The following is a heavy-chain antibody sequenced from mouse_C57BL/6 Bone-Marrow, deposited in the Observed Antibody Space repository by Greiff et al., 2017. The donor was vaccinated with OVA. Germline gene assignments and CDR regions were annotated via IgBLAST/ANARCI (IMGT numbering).Heavy chain of an antibody. D-gene: IGHD1-1*01. J-gene: IGHJ3*01. CDR1: GYTFTSYG. CDR3: ASYYYGSAWFAY. V-gene: IGHV1-81*01. CDR2: IYPRSGNT. Sequence: VHLVESGAELARPGASVKLSCKASGYTFTSYGISWVKQRTGQGLEWIGEIYPRSGNTYYNEKFKGKATLTADKSSSTAYMELRSLTSEDSAVYFCASYYYGSAWFAYWGQGTLVTVSA.